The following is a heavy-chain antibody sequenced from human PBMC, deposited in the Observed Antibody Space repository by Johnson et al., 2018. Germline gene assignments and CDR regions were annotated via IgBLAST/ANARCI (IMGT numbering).Heavy chain of an antibody. J-gene: IGHJ3*02. CDR2: ISGAGSAI. V-gene: IGHV3-11*01. D-gene: IGHD2-15*01. CDR1: GFSFSDYY. CDR3: GREVLYCNGSRCYLDYSDM. Sequence: QVQLVQSWGGLVKPGGSLRLSCAASGFSFSDYYMTWIRQAPGKGLEWISYISGAGSAIFYADSVKGRFTISRANTKNSLYLQMDSLRAGDTAVYYCGREVLYCNGSRCYLDYSDMWGQGTMVSIPS.